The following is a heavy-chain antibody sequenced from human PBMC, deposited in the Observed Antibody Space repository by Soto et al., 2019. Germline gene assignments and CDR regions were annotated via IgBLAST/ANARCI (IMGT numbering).Heavy chain of an antibody. CDR2: IDPSDSYT. V-gene: IGHV5-10-1*01. D-gene: IGHD3-10*01. CDR1: GYSFTSYW. CDR3: ARLARVRGVPTYGMDV. J-gene: IGHJ6*02. Sequence: GESLKISCKGSGYSFTSYWISWVRQMPGKGLEWMGRIDPSDSYTNYSPSFQGHVTISADKSISTAYLQWSSLKASDPAMYYCARLARVRGVPTYGMDVWGQGTTVTVSS.